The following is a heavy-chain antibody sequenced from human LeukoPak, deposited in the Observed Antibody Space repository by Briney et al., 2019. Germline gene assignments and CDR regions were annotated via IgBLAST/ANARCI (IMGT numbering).Heavy chain of an antibody. CDR3: ARDVASHMGLANYFDY. CDR1: GYTXTSHY. V-gene: IGHV1-46*01. D-gene: IGHD2-2*01. J-gene: IGHJ4*02. CDR2: ISPSGGST. Sequence: ASVKVSCKASGYTXTSHYIHGVRQAPGQGLEWMGIISPSGGSTTYAQKFQGRVTMTRDTSTSTVYMDLSSLRSDDTAVYYCARDVASHMGLANYFDYWGQGALVIVSS.